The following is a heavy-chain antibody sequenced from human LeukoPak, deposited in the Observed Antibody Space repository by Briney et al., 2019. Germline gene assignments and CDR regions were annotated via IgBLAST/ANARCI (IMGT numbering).Heavy chain of an antibody. CDR3: ARDRAYYDFWSGYYRELDY. CDR2: INPSGGST. D-gene: IGHD3-3*01. J-gene: IGHJ4*02. CDR1: GYTFTSYY. V-gene: IGHV1-46*01. Sequence: ASVKVSCKASGYTFTSYYMHWVRQAPGQGLEWMGIINPSGGSTSYAPKFQGRVTMTRDTSTSTVYMELSSLRSEDTAVYYCARDRAYYDFWSGYYRELDYWGQGTLVTVS.